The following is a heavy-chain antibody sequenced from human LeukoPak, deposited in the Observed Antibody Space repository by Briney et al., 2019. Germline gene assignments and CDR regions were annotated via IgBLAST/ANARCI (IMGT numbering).Heavy chain of an antibody. CDR3: ARVGFAEATFAFDI. V-gene: IGHV4-31*03. CDR1: GGSVTSGGHY. D-gene: IGHD3-10*01. Sequence: SQTLSLTCTVSGGSVTSGGHYWSWIRQYPGRGLDWLGNIYHSGSTYYNPSLKSRVTISVDTSTNQFSLKSSSVSATDTAVYYCARVGFAEATFAFDIWGQGTLVTVSS. J-gene: IGHJ3*02. CDR2: IYHSGST.